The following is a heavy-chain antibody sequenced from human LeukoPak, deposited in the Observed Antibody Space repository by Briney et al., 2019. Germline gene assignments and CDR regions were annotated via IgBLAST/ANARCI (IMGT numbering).Heavy chain of an antibody. J-gene: IGHJ6*02. Sequence: GGSLSLSCAASGFTVTNIWMSWARPAPGKGRVWVANINGDGTNRSHMYYLKGRFTSSRANTTNSLYLHMNSLRVEDTAIYYCASAYGLDVWGQGTTVTVSS. V-gene: IGHV3-7*03. CDR1: GFTVTNIW. CDR3: ASAYGLDV. CDR2: INGDGTNR.